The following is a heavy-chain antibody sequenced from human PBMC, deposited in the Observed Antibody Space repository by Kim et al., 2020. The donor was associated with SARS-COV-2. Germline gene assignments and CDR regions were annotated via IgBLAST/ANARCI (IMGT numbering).Heavy chain of an antibody. CDR3: ARQSRIAVAGTWFDP. J-gene: IGHJ5*02. D-gene: IGHD6-19*01. Sequence: PSLKSRVTISVDTSKNQFSLKLSSVTAADTAVYYCARQSRIAVAGTWFDPWGQGTLVTVSS. V-gene: IGHV4-39*01.